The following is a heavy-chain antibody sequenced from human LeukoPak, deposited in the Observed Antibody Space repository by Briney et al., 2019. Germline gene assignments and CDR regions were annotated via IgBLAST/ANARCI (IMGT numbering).Heavy chain of an antibody. V-gene: IGHV3-15*01. CDR2: IKSKTDGGTT. CDR1: GFTFSNAW. J-gene: IGHJ4*02. D-gene: IGHD3-10*01. Sequence: PGGSLRLSCAASGFTFSNAWMNWVRQAPGKGLEWVGRIKSKTDGGTTDYAAPVKGRFAISRDDSKNTLYLQMNSLKTEDTAVYYCSGTEVTLVRGAIITSDNWGQGTLVTVSS. CDR3: SGTEVTLVRGAIITSDN.